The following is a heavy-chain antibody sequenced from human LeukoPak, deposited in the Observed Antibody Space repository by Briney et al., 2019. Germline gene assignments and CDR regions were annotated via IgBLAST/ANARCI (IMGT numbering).Heavy chain of an antibody. D-gene: IGHD4-17*01. CDR1: GFTVSSNY. CDR3: AGVRVTTTLIDY. V-gene: IGHV3-53*01. CDR2: IYSGGST. Sequence: GGSLRLSCAASGFTVSSNYMSWVRQAPGKGLEWVSVIYSGGSTYYADSVKGRFSISRDNSKNTLYLQMNSLRAEDTAVYYCAGVRVTTTLIDYWGQGTLVTVSS. J-gene: IGHJ4*02.